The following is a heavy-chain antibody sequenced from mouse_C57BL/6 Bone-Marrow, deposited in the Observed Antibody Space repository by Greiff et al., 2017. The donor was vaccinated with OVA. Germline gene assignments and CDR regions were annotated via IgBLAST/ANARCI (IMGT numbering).Heavy chain of an antibody. CDR3: ASIYYYGSRYYAMDY. CDR2: IWTGGGT. CDR1: GFSLTSYA. D-gene: IGHD1-1*01. J-gene: IGHJ4*01. V-gene: IGHV2-9-1*01. Sequence: VQLQESGPGLVAPSQSLSITCTVSGFSLTSYAISWVRQPPGKGLEWLGVIWTGGGTNYNSALKSRLSISKDNSKSQVFLKMNSLQTDDTARYYCASIYYYGSRYYAMDYWGQGTSVTVSS.